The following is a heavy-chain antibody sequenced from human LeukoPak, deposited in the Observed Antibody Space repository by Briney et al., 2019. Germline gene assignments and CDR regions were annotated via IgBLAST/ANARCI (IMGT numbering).Heavy chain of an antibody. D-gene: IGHD7-27*01. V-gene: IGHV1-46*01. J-gene: IGHJ3*02. CDR2: INPSGGST. Sequence: GASVEVPCKASGYTFTSYYMLWVQQAPGQGLEWMGIINPSGGSTSYAQKFQGRVTMTRDTSTSTVYMELSSLRSEDTAVYYCARVWGSSDAFDIWGQGTMVTVSS. CDR1: GYTFTSYY. CDR3: ARVWGSSDAFDI.